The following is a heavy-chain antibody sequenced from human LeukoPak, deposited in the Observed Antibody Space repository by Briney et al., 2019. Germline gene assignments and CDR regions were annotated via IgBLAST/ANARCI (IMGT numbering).Heavy chain of an antibody. J-gene: IGHJ3*02. D-gene: IGHD3-16*01. V-gene: IGHV4-61*02. Sequence: PSQTLSLTCTVSGGSISSGSYYWSWIRQPAGRGLEWIGRIYTSGSTNYNPSLKSRVTISVDTSKNQFSLKLSSVTAADTAVYYCARARFMITFGGVNDAFDIWGQGTMVTASS. CDR3: ARARFMITFGGVNDAFDI. CDR2: IYTSGST. CDR1: GGSISSGSYY.